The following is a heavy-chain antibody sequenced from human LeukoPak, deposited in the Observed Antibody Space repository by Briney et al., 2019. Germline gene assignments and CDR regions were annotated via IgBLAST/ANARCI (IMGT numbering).Heavy chain of an antibody. CDR1: GGSFSGYY. Sequence: SETLSPTCAVYGGSFSGYYWSWIRQPPGKGLEWIGEINHSGSTNYNPSLKSRVTISVDTSKNQFSLKLSSVTAADTAVYYCARGIAARGLYYWGQGTLVTVSS. CDR3: ARGIAARGLYY. V-gene: IGHV4-34*01. CDR2: INHSGST. D-gene: IGHD6-6*01. J-gene: IGHJ4*02.